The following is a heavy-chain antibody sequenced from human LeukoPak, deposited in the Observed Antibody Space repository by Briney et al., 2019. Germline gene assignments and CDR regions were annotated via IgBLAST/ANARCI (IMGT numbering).Heavy chain of an antibody. CDR2: ISSSSSYI. J-gene: IGHJ6*03. CDR1: GFTFSSYS. Sequence: GGSLRLSCAASGFTFSSYSMNWVRQAPGKGLEWVSSISSSSSYIYYADSVKGRFTISRDNAKNSLYLQMNSLRADDTAVYYCARVAVGYYYYMDVWGKGTTVTVSS. D-gene: IGHD4-23*01. CDR3: ARVAVGYYYYMDV. V-gene: IGHV3-21*04.